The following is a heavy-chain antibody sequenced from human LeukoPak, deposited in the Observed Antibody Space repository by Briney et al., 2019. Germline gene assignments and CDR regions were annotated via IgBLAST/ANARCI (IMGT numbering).Heavy chain of an antibody. J-gene: IGHJ4*02. D-gene: IGHD6-19*01. CDR2: IYYSGST. Sequence: SETLSLTCTVSGGSISSSSYYWGWIRQPQGKGLEWIGIIYYSGSTYYNLSLKSRVTISVDTSKNQFSLKLSSVTAADTAVYYCARFVYDSSGWSYYFDYWGQGTLVTVSS. CDR3: ARFVYDSSGWSYYFDY. CDR1: GGSISSSSYY. V-gene: IGHV4-39*01.